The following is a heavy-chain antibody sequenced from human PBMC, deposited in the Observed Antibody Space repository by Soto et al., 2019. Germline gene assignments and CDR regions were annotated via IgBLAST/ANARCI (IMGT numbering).Heavy chain of an antibody. D-gene: IGHD3-9*01. Sequence: SETLSLTRAVYGGSFSGYYWSWIRQPPGKGLEWIGEINHSENTNYNPSLKSRVTISVDTSKNHFSLKLSSVTAADTAVYYCARDPGNRGLVIIDNDAFDIWGQGTMVTVSS. J-gene: IGHJ3*02. CDR2: INHSENT. CDR1: GGSFSGYY. CDR3: ARDPGNRGLVIIDNDAFDI. V-gene: IGHV4-34*01.